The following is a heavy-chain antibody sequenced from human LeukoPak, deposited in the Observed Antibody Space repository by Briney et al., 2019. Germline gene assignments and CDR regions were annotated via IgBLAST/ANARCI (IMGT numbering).Heavy chain of an antibody. D-gene: IGHD2-8*01. Sequence: ASVKVSCKASRYTFTGYYMHWVRQAPGQGLEWMGWINPNSGGTNYAQKFQGRVTMTRDTSISTAYMELSRLRSDDTAVYYCARDLNGVGLGLDYWGQGTLVTVSS. CDR2: INPNSGGT. V-gene: IGHV1-2*02. CDR1: RYTFTGYY. CDR3: ARDLNGVGLGLDY. J-gene: IGHJ4*02.